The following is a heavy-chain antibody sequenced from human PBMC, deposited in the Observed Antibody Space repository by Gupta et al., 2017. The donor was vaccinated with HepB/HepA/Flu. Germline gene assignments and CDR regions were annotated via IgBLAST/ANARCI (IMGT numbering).Heavy chain of an antibody. CDR3: AHRREAHIWNYVFFDY. Sequence: QITLEESGPTLVNPTQTLTLTCTFSGFSLSTSGVGVGWIRQPPGKALEWLAIIYWDNDKRYSPSLKSRLTVTKDTSKNQVVLTMTNMDPVDTATYYCAHRREAHIWNYVFFDYWGQGALVTVSS. CDR2: IYWDNDK. D-gene: IGHD1-7*01. J-gene: IGHJ4*02. CDR1: GFSLSTSGVG. V-gene: IGHV2-5*02.